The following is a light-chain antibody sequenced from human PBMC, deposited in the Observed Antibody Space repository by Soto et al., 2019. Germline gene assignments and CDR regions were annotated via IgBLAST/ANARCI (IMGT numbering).Light chain of an antibody. Sequence: EIVLTQSPATLSLSAGERVTLSCRASQSVDTMAAWYQQQAGRTPRLLIYETSNRATGVPARFSGSGSGTDFTLTISRLEPEDFAIYFCQVRTDWPPFKYTFGQGTRLEIK. CDR1: QSVDTM. CDR3: QVRTDWPPFKYT. V-gene: IGKV3-11*01. CDR2: ETS. J-gene: IGKJ5*01.